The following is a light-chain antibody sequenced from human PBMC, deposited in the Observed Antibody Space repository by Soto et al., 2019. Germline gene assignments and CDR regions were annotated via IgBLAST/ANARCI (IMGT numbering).Light chain of an antibody. CDR3: QQRSNWPSIT. CDR1: QSVSSY. Sequence: EIVLTQSPATLSLSPGERATLSCRASQSVSSYLAWYQQKPGQAHRLLIYDASNRATGIPARFSGSGSGTDFTLTISSLDPEDFAVYYCQQRSNWPSITVGQGTRLEIK. V-gene: IGKV3-11*01. CDR2: DAS. J-gene: IGKJ5*01.